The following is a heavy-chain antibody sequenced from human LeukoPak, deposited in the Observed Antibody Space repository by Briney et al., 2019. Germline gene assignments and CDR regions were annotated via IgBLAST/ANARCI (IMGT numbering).Heavy chain of an antibody. CDR1: GGSIISADHY. V-gene: IGHV4-30-4*01. D-gene: IGHD3-9*01. J-gene: IGHJ4*02. Sequence: SETLSLTCTVSGGSIISADHYWSWIRQPPGKGLEWIGYIFYSGSTYYKSSLKSRLTISVDTSKNQFSLKLSSVTAADTAVYYCARGYYDVLANYPKNFDQWGQGTLVTVSS. CDR2: IFYSGST. CDR3: ARGYYDVLANYPKNFDQ.